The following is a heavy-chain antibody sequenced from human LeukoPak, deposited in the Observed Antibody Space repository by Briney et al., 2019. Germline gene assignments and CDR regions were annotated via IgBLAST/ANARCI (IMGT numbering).Heavy chain of an antibody. CDR3: ARARGQLPRSFDY. Sequence: ASVKVSCKASGGTFSSYAISWVRQAPGQGLEWMGGIIPIFGTANYAQKFQGRVTITADESTSTAYMELSSPRSEDTAVYYCARARGQLPRSFDYWGQGTLVTVSS. J-gene: IGHJ4*02. V-gene: IGHV1-69*13. CDR1: GGTFSSYA. CDR2: IIPIFGTA. D-gene: IGHD5-24*01.